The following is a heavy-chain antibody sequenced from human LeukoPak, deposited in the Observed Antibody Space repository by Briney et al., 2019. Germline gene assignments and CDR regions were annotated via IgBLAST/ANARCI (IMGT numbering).Heavy chain of an antibody. CDR2: IWYDGSNK. CDR1: GFTFSSYG. Sequence: PGGSLRLSCAASGFTFSSYGMHWVRQAPGKGLEWVAVIWYDGSNKYYADSVKGRFTISRDNSKNTLYLQMNSLRAEDTAVYYCAKDRFPYSSSWYTDYWGQGTLVTVSS. V-gene: IGHV3-33*06. J-gene: IGHJ4*02. CDR3: AKDRFPYSSSWYTDY. D-gene: IGHD6-13*01.